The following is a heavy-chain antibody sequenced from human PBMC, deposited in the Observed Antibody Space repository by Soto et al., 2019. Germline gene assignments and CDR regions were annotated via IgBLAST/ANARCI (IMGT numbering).Heavy chain of an antibody. Sequence: SETLSLTCTVSGGSISSSSYYWGWIRQPPGKGLEWIGSIYYSGSTYYNPSLKSRVTISVDTSKNQFSLKLSSVTAADTAVYYCARTWRSYYGSGRGDAFDIWGQGTMVTVSS. CDR2: IYYSGST. CDR1: GGSISSSSYY. J-gene: IGHJ3*02. CDR3: ARTWRSYYGSGRGDAFDI. V-gene: IGHV4-39*01. D-gene: IGHD3-10*01.